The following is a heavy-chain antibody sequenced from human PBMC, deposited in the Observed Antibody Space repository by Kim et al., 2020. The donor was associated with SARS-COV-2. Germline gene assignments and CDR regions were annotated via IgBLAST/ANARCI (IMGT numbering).Heavy chain of an antibody. J-gene: IGHJ6*02. CDR1: RFTFVDYW. V-gene: IGHV3-7*03. D-gene: IGHD3-10*01. CDR2: INHAGSVK. Sequence: GGSLRLSCASSRFTFVDYWMNWVRQTPGKGLEWVGNINHAGSVKFYGDSVKGRFTISRDNAQRFLYLEMNSLRADDTAVYYCARDSTATGGMDVWGQGTTVTVSS. CDR3: ARDSTATGGMDV.